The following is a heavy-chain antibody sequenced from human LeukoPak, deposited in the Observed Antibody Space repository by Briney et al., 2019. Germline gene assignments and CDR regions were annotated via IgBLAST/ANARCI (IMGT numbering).Heavy chain of an antibody. CDR3: AREAGYSYARTFDY. D-gene: IGHD5-18*01. V-gene: IGHV3-21*01. CDR2: ISSSSSYI. CDR1: EFTFSNYA. Sequence: GGSLRLSCAASEFTFSNYAMSWVRQAPGKGLEWVSSISSSSSYIYYADSVKGRFTISRDNAKNSLYLQMNSLRAEDTAVYYCAREAGYSYARTFDYWGREPWSPSPQ. J-gene: IGHJ4*02.